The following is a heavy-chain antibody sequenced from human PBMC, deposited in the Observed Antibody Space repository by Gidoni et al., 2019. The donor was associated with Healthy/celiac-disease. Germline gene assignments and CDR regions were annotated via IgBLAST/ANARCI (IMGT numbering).Heavy chain of an antibody. Sequence: QLHLQESGPGLVKPSETLSRTCTVSGGSISSSSSYWGWIRQPPGKGLEWIGSIYYSGSTYYNPSLKSRVTISVDTSKNQFSLKLSSVTAADSAVYYCARHSSSCDYWGQGTLVTVSS. CDR2: IYYSGST. D-gene: IGHD6-13*01. CDR1: GGSISSSSSY. V-gene: IGHV4-39*01. J-gene: IGHJ4*02. CDR3: ARHSSSCDY.